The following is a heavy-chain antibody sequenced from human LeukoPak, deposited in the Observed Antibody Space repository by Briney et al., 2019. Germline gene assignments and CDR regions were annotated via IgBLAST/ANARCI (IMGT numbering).Heavy chain of an antibody. Sequence: AGGSLRLSCAASGFTFSSYGMHWVRQAPGKGLEWVAFIRYDGSNKYYADSVKGRFTISRDNSKNTLYLQMNSLRAEDTAVYYCAKSPPRGYSGYEYYYYYYMDVWGKGTTVTVSS. J-gene: IGHJ6*03. CDR2: IRYDGSNK. CDR3: AKSPPRGYSGYEYYYYYYMDV. CDR1: GFTFSSYG. V-gene: IGHV3-30*02. D-gene: IGHD5-12*01.